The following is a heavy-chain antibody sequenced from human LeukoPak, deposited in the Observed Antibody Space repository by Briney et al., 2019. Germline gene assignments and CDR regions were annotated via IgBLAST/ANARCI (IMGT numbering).Heavy chain of an antibody. CDR2: AYTSGDT. J-gene: IGHJ4*02. Sequence: PSETLSLTCTVSRASISDNYWSWSRQPAGKALEWIGRAYTSGDTNYNPSLKSRASVSVDTSKNQFYLSLRYVTAADTAVYRTIGGASGSLAHWGPGTLVTVSS. V-gene: IGHV4-4*07. CDR3: IGGASGSLAH. D-gene: IGHD6-13*01. CDR1: RASISDNY.